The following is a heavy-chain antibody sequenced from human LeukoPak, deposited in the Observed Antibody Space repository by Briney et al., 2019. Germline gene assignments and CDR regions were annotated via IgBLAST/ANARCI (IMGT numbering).Heavy chain of an antibody. CDR3: ARDGGSCSGDY. D-gene: IGHD2-15*01. J-gene: IGHJ4*02. CDR2: ISSSSYI. V-gene: IGHV3-21*04. CDR1: GFTFSSYS. Sequence: PGGSLRLSCAASGFTFSSYSMNWVRQAPGKGLEWVSSISSSSYIYYADSVKGRFTISRDNAKNSLYLQMNSLRAEDTAVYYCARDGGSCSGDYWGQGTLVTVSS.